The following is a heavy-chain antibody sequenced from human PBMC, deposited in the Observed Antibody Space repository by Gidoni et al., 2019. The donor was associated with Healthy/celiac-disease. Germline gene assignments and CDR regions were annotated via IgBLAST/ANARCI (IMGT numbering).Heavy chain of an antibody. CDR3: ARDPRCGGDCLAPTIPYYFYYGMDV. CDR1: GGTFSSYA. Sequence: QVQLVQSGAAVKKPGSSVKVSGQASGGTFSSYAISWVRQAPGQGLEWMGGIIPIFGTANYAQKFQGRVTITADESTSTAYMELSSLRSEDTAVDYWARDPRCGGDCLAPTIPYYFYYGMDVWGQGTTVTVSS. CDR2: IIPIFGTA. J-gene: IGHJ6*02. V-gene: IGHV1-69*01. D-gene: IGHD2-21*02.